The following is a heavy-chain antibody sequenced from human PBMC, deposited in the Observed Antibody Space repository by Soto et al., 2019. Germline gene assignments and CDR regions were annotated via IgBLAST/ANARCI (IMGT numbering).Heavy chain of an antibody. J-gene: IGHJ5*02. V-gene: IGHV1-3*01. CDR3: ARHERYCISSSCAQYWFDP. Sequence: GASVEVCCKASGDTFTSYAMHWVRQAHEQRLEWMGWINAGNGNTKYSQKFQGRVTITRETSASTAYMELASLRSSDTAMYYCARHERYCISSSCAQYWFDPWGQGTLVTVSS. D-gene: IGHD2-2*01. CDR2: INAGNGNT. CDR1: GDTFTSYA.